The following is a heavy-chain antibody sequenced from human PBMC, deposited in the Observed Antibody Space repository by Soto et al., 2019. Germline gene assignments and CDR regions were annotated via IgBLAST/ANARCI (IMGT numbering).Heavy chain of an antibody. J-gene: IGHJ5*02. V-gene: IGHV4-4*02. CDR2: IFHDGNT. CDR1: GASIGSGGW. CDR3: ARHEGWTGPDQ. D-gene: IGHD2-8*02. Sequence: QVHLQESGPGLVKPSETLSLTCAVSGASIGSGGWWSWVRQPPGKGLEWIAEIFHDGNTNYSPSLKSRVTISVDKSQNQFSLNVYSVTAADTAVYYCARHEGWTGPDQWGQEPWSPSPQ.